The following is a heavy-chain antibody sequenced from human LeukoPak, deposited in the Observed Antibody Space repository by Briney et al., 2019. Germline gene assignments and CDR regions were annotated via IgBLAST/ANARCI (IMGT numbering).Heavy chain of an antibody. CDR3: AADRSNWNDVTDFDY. D-gene: IGHD1-1*01. CDR1: GFTFTSSA. V-gene: IGHV1-58*01. J-gene: IGHJ4*02. Sequence: ASVKVSCKASGFTFTSSAVHWVRQARGQRLEWIGWIVVGSGNTNYAQKFQERVTITRDMSTSTAYMELSSLRSEDTAVYYCAADRSNWNDVTDFDYWGQGTLVTVSS. CDR2: IVVGSGNT.